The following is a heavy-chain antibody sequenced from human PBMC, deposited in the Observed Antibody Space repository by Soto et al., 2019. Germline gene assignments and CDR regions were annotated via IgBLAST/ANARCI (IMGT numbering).Heavy chain of an antibody. V-gene: IGHV3-23*01. D-gene: IGHD3-22*01. CDR1: GFSFSTYG. CDR2: ISASGGST. CDR3: AKFSYDSSGYLFDY. J-gene: IGHJ4*02. Sequence: GGSLRLSCAASGFSFSTYGMHWVRQAPGKGLEWVSAISASGGSTYYADSVKGRFTISRDNSKNTLYLQMNSLRAEDTAVYYCAKFSYDSSGYLFDYWGQGTLVTVSS.